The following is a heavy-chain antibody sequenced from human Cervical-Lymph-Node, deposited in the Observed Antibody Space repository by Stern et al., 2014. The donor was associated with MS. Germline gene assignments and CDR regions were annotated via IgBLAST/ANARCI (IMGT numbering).Heavy chain of an antibody. CDR1: GHNFTDYG. D-gene: IGHD4-23*01. CDR2: INTGNGNR. J-gene: IGHJ6*02. V-gene: IGHV1-3*04. CDR3: ARTGTVVTSGYYYGMDV. Sequence: QVQLVQSGAEVKKPGASVKGSCKTAGHNFTDYGIIWVRQAPGQRLEWMGWINTGNGNRRYSQKIQGRVTITRDTSASTAYMELSSLRSEDTAVYYCARTGTVVTSGYYYGMDVWGQGTTVTVSS.